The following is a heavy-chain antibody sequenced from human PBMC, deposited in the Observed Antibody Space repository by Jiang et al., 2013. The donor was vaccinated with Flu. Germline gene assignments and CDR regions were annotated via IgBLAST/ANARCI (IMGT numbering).Heavy chain of an antibody. CDR2: IWYDGSNK. CDR3: ARDTAEERGGPNY. D-gene: IGHD1-26*01. J-gene: IGHJ4*02. CDR1: GFTFSSYG. Sequence: VQLLESGGGVVQPGRSLRLSCAASGFTFSSYGMHWVRQAPGKGLEWVAVIWYDGSNKYYADSVKGRFTISRDNSKNTLYLQMNSLRAEDTAVYYCARDTAEERGGPNYWGQGTLVTVSS. V-gene: IGHV3-33*01.